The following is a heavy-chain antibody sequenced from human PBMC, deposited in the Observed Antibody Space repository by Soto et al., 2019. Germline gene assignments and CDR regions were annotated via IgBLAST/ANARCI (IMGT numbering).Heavy chain of an antibody. CDR1: GFTFSSYG. V-gene: IGHV3-30*18. J-gene: IGHJ4*02. Sequence: QVQLVESGGGVVQPGRSLRLSCAASGFTFSSYGMHWVRQAPGKGLEWVAVISYDGSNKLYADSVKGRFTISRDNSKNTLYRQMHSLRAEDTAVYYCAKEGGYSSSSTNFYYWGQGTLVTVSS. CDR2: ISYDGSNK. D-gene: IGHD6-6*01. CDR3: AKEGGYSSSSTNFYY.